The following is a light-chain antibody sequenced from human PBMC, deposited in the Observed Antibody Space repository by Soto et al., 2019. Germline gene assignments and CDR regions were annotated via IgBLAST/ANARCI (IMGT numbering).Light chain of an antibody. J-gene: IGKJ1*01. CDR2: GAS. CDR3: KQYGSSPPT. Sequence: EIVLTQSPATLSLSPGERATLSCRASQSVSSYLAWYQQKPGQAPRLLIHGASTRATGVPAKVSGSGSGTDFNLTIRRLAPEDFAVYLCKQYGSSPPTCAQGTKVDIK. CDR1: QSVSSY. V-gene: IGKV3-20*01.